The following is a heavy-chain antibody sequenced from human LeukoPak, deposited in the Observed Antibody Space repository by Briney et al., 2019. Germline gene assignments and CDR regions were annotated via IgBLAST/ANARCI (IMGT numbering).Heavy chain of an antibody. CDR1: GFTFSSYS. Sequence: GGSLRLSCAASGFTFSSYSMNWVRQAPGKGLEWVASISSSSAYIYYADSVKGRFTISRDNAKNSLYLQMNSLRAEDTAVYYCARGVMYGSGSYYNVPTLDYWGQGTLVTVSS. V-gene: IGHV3-21*01. CDR3: ARGVMYGSGSYYNVPTLDY. CDR2: ISSSSAYI. D-gene: IGHD3-10*01. J-gene: IGHJ4*02.